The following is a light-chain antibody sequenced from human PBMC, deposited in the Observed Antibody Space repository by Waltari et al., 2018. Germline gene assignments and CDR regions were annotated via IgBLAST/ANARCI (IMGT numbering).Light chain of an antibody. J-gene: IGKJ5*01. Sequence: EIVMTHSPATLSVSPGERATFSCRASQSIADNLAWYQQKPAQAPRLLIYCASTRATCVPGRFRGSGSGTEFTLTISSLQSEDVAIYYCQQYNHWPPITFGQGTRLEIK. V-gene: IGKV3-15*01. CDR1: QSIADN. CDR2: CAS. CDR3: QQYNHWPPIT.